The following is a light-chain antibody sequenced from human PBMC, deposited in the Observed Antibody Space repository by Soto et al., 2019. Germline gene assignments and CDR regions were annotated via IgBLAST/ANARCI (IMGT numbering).Light chain of an antibody. CDR1: SSNIGAGYD. V-gene: IGLV1-40*01. CDR3: LSFDSSLSVV. Sequence: QSVLTQPPSVSGAPGQRVTISCTGSSSNIGAGYDVHWYQQLPGRAPKHLIYGNTNRPSGVPDRFSGSKSGTSASLAITGLQAEDEADYYCLSFDSSLSVVFGGGTKLTDL. J-gene: IGLJ2*01. CDR2: GNT.